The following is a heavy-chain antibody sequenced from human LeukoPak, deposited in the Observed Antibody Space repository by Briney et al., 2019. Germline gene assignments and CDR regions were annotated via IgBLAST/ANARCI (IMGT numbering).Heavy chain of an antibody. D-gene: IGHD3-10*02. V-gene: IGHV4-59*01. Sequence: PSETLSLTCNVSGDSLNKNFWIWIRQPPGKRLEWLGYIYYTGSTRYNPSLKSRVTMSVDTSKNQFSLKVNSVTAANTAVYYCARAVFGDYFDYWGLGALVTVSS. CDR2: IYYTGST. CDR3: ARAVFGDYFDY. CDR1: GDSLNKNF. J-gene: IGHJ4*02.